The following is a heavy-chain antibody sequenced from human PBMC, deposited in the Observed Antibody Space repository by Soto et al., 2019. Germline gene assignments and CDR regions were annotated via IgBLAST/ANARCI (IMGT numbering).Heavy chain of an antibody. D-gene: IGHD3-9*01. V-gene: IGHV5-51*01. CDR1: GYSFTSYW. J-gene: IGHJ4*02. Sequence: PGESLQISCKVSGYSFTSYWIGCVRQMHGKGLEWMGIIYPGDSDTRYSPSVKGRFTISRDNSKNTVSLQMNSLRAEDTAAYYCAKAILTGLNRSPSDYWGQGTLVTVSS. CDR2: IYPGDSDT. CDR3: AKAILTGLNRSPSDY.